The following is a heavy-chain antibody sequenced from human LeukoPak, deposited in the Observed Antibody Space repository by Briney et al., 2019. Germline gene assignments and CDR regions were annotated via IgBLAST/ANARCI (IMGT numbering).Heavy chain of an antibody. CDR3: ARQEVATTLYYYYGMDV. CDR2: MHHGGNT. Sequence: SETLSLTCNVSGYSTSSNSYWGWIRQPPGRGLEWIGSMHHGGNTYYNPSLKSRVTISIDTSKNQFSLKLSSVTTADTAVYYCARQEVATTLYYYYGMDVWGQGTTVTVSS. D-gene: IGHD5-12*01. J-gene: IGHJ6*02. V-gene: IGHV4-38-2*02. CDR1: GYSTSSNSY.